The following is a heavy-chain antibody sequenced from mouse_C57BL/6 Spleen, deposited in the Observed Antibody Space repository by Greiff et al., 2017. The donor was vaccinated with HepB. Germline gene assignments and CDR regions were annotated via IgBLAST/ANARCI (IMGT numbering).Heavy chain of an antibody. J-gene: IGHJ4*01. CDR2: IYPGDGDT. CDR1: GYAFSSSW. D-gene: IGHD3-2*01. V-gene: IGHV1-82*01. Sequence: QVQLQQSGPELVKPGASVKISCKASGYAFSSSWMNWVKQRPGKGLEWIGRIYPGDGDTNYNGKFKGKATLTADKSSSTAYMQLSSPTSEDSAVYFCARDSNYAMDYWGQGTSVTVSS. CDR3: ARDSNYAMDY.